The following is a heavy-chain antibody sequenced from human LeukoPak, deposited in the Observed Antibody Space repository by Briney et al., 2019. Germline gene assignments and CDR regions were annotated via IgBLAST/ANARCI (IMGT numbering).Heavy chain of an antibody. CDR1: GYTFTSYD. V-gene: IGHV1-8*01. CDR2: MNPNSGNT. Sequence: GASVKVSCKASGYTFTSYDINWVRQATGQGLEWMGWMNPNSGNTGYAQKFQGRVTMTRNTSISTAYMELSSLRSEDTAVYYCARAPLDTAMLYFVYGMDVWGQGTTVTVSS. J-gene: IGHJ6*02. CDR3: ARAPLDTAMLYFVYGMDV. D-gene: IGHD5-18*01.